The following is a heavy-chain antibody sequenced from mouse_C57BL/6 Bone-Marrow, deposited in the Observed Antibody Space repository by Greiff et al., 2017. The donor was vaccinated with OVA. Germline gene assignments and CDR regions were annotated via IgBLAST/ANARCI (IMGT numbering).Heavy chain of an antibody. CDR2: INYDGSST. D-gene: IGHD4-1*01. V-gene: IGHV5-16*01. CDR3: ARDMGGTLYAMDY. CDR1: GFTFSDYY. J-gene: IGHJ4*01. Sequence: EVMLVESEGGLVQPGSSMKLSCTASGFTFSDYYMAWVRQVPEKGLEWVANINYDGSSTYYLDSLKSRFIISRDNAKNILYLQMSSLKSEDTATYYCARDMGGTLYAMDYWGQGTSVTVSS.